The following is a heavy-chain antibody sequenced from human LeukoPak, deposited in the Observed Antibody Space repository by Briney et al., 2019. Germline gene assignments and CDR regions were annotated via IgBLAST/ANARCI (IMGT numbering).Heavy chain of an antibody. V-gene: IGHV2-5*02. J-gene: IGHJ5*02. CDR2: IFWDDDK. Sequence: SGPTLVKPTQTLTLTCTFSGFSLNTLGAGVALIRQPPGKALEWLALIFWDDDKRYSPSLKSRLTLTKDTSRSQVVLTMTHMDPVDTSTYYCAHTHYYGSGLDHWGQGTLVTVSS. D-gene: IGHD3-10*01. CDR1: GFSLNTLGAG. CDR3: AHTHYYGSGLDH.